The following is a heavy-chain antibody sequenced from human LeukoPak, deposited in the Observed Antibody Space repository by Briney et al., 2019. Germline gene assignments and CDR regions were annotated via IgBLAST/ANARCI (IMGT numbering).Heavy chain of an antibody. CDR3: ARHVLYSYGPQWWFDP. CDR2: INASDSYT. J-gene: IGHJ5*02. Sequence: PGGSLRLSCKGSGYSFTNYRISWVRHMPGRGLEWMGWINASDSYTNYSPSFQGHVTISADKSSSTAYLQWSSLKASDTAIYYCARHVLYSYGPQWWFDPWGQGTLVTVSS. D-gene: IGHD5-18*01. V-gene: IGHV5-10-1*01. CDR1: GYSFTNYR.